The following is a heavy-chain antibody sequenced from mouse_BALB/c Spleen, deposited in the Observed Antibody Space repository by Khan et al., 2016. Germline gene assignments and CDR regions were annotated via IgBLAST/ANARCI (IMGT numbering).Heavy chain of an antibody. D-gene: IGHD1-1*01. CDR2: INPSTGYT. CDR1: GYTFTSYW. V-gene: IGHV1-7*01. Sequence: VQLQESGAELAKPGASVKMSCKASGYTFTSYWMHWVKQRPGQGLEWIGYINPSTGYTEYNQKFKDKATLTADKSSSTAYMQLSSLTSEDSAVYYCARRTTVEWYFDVRGAGTTVTVSS. CDR3: ARRTTVEWYFDV. J-gene: IGHJ1*01.